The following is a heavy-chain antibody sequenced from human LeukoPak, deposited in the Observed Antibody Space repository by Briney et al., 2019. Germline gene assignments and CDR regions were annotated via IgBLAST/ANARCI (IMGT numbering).Heavy chain of an antibody. CDR2: INAGNGNT. CDR3: ASSRRGELEHTPPYDY. D-gene: IGHD1/OR15-1a*01. J-gene: IGHJ4*02. CDR1: GYTFTSYA. Sequence: GASVKVSCKASGYTFTSYAMHWVRQAPGQRLEWMGWINAGNGNTKYSQKFQGRVTITRDTSASTAYMELSSLRSEDTAVYYCASSRRGELEHTPPYDYWGQGTLVIVSS. V-gene: IGHV1-3*01.